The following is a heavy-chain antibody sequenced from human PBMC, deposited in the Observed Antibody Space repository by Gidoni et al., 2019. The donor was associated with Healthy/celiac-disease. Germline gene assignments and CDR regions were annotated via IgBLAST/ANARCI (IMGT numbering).Heavy chain of an antibody. CDR1: GYTFPRYY. CDR3: ARDGAAGLVVAKRGLYYFDY. D-gene: IGHD3-22*01. Sequence: QVQLVQSGAEVKKPGASVKVSCKASGYTFPRYYMHWVRQAPGQGLEWMGIINPSGGSTSYAQKFQGRVTMTRDTSTSTVYMELSSLRSEDTAVYYCARDGAAGLVVAKRGLYYFDYWGQGTLVTVSS. V-gene: IGHV1-46*01. CDR2: INPSGGST. J-gene: IGHJ4*02.